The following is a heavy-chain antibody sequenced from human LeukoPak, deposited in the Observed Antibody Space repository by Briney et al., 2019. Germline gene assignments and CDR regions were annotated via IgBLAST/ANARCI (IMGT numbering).Heavy chain of an antibody. CDR3: ARGKGSSWPER. CDR1: GGSISSYY. V-gene: IGHV4-59*01. CDR2: IYYSGST. Sequence: SETLSLTCTVSGGSISSYYWSWIRQPPGKGLEWIGYIYYSGSTNYNPSLKSRVTISVDTSKNQFSLKLSSVTAADTAVYYCARGKGSSWPERWGQGTLDTVSS. D-gene: IGHD6-13*01. J-gene: IGHJ4*02.